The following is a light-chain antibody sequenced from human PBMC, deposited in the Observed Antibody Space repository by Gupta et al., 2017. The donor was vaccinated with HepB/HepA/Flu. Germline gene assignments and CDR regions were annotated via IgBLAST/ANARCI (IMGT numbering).Light chain of an antibody. CDR3: QQNCNSPRT. V-gene: IGKV3-20*01. Sequence: EVVLTQSPGTLSLSPGERATLSCRASQNVLNNYLAWYQQKPGQAPKLLLYVASSRATGIPDRFSGSGSVTEFTLTIRRLNPEDSAVYYCQQNCNSPRTFGQGTKVEIK. CDR1: QNVLNNY. J-gene: IGKJ1*01. CDR2: VAS.